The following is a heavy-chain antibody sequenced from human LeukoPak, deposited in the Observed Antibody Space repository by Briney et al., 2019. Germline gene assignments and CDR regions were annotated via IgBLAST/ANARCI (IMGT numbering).Heavy chain of an antibody. CDR3: ASHDSYYYDSSGYYAYYYGMDV. D-gene: IGHD3-22*01. J-gene: IGHJ6*02. CDR1: GYTFTSYG. Sequence: GASVKASCKASGYTFTSYGISWVRHPPGQGLEWMGWISTYNGKTNYSQKIQGRVSMTTDTSTSTAYMELRSLRSDDTDVYDCASHDSYYYDSSGYYAYYYGMDVWGQGTTVTVSS. V-gene: IGHV1-18*01. CDR2: ISTYNGKT.